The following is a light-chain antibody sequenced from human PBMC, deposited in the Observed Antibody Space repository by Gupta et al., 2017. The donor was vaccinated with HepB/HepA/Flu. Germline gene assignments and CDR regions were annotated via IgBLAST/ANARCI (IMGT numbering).Light chain of an antibody. Sequence: IVMTQSPATLSLSPGERATLSCRASQSLGDSLRWYQQKPGQAPRLLIYGASTRATGIPARFSGSGSGTEFTLTISSLHSEHFAVYYCQQYKNWPLTFGGGTKVESK. CDR2: GAS. J-gene: IGKJ4*01. V-gene: IGKV3-15*01. CDR1: QSLGDS. CDR3: QQYKNWPLT.